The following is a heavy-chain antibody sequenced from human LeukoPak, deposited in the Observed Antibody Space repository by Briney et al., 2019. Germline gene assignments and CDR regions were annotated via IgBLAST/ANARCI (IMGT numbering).Heavy chain of an antibody. V-gene: IGHV3-9*01. J-gene: IGHJ3*02. Sequence: GGSLRLSCAASRFNFEDFGMYWVRQGPGKGLEWVAGITWNSGSAVYADSVEGRFTISRDNVKKSVYLQMSSLRLEDTALYYCAKGHTIFGVVPDILDIWGRGTNVTVSS. CDR3: AKGHTIFGVVPDILDI. CDR2: ITWNSGSA. CDR1: RFNFEDFG. D-gene: IGHD3-3*01.